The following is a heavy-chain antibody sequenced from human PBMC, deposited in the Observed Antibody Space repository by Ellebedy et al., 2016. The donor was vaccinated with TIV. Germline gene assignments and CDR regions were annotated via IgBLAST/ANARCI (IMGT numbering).Heavy chain of an antibody. V-gene: IGHV1-2*02. CDR2: INPNSGGT. J-gene: IGHJ6*03. CDR3: AAASLNSYYDFWSGYAYYYMDV. D-gene: IGHD3-3*01. Sequence: ASVKVSXKASRYTFTGYYMHWVRQAPGQGLEWMGWINPNSGGTNYAQKFQGRVTMTRDTSISTAYMELSRLRSDDTAVYYCAAASLNSYYDFWSGYAYYYMDVWGKGTTVTVSS. CDR1: RYTFTGYY.